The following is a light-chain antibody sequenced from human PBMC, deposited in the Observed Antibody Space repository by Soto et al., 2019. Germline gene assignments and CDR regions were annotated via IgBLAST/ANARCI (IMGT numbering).Light chain of an antibody. V-gene: IGKV1-39*01. CDR1: QSIRSY. J-gene: IGKJ4*01. CDR2: AAS. CDR3: QQSYSSPPT. Sequence: DIQMTQSPSSLSASVGDRVTITCRASQSIRSYLNWYQQKPGKAPKLMIFAASSLESGVPSRFSGSGSGTDFTLTSSSLQPEDFATYYCQQSYSSPPTFGGGTKVEIQ.